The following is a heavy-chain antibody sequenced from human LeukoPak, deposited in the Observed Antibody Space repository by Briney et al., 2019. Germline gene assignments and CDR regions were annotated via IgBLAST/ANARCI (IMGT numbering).Heavy chain of an antibody. Sequence: GESLRLSCTASGFTFSAYAMMWVRQAPGKGPEWVSAIRGGGGSAFYADSVKGRFTISRDNSKYTLFLQMNSLRAEDTAVYYCARDPSGDYIGAFDMWGPGTMVTVSS. J-gene: IGHJ3*02. CDR2: IRGGGGSA. D-gene: IGHD4-17*01. CDR3: ARDPSGDYIGAFDM. CDR1: GFTFSAYA. V-gene: IGHV3-23*01.